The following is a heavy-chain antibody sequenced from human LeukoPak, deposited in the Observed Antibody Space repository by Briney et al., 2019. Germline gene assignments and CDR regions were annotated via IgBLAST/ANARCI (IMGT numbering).Heavy chain of an antibody. CDR1: GGSISSSNW. V-gene: IGHV4-4*02. CDR2: IYHSGST. D-gene: IGHD5-12*01. CDR3: ARDPNIVATMGISFDI. J-gene: IGHJ3*02. Sequence: SETLSLTCAVSGGSISSSNWWSWVRQPPGKGLEWIGEIYHSGSTNYNPSLKSRVTISVDKSKNQFSLKLSSVTAADTAVYYCARDPNIVATMGISFDIWGQGTMVTVSS.